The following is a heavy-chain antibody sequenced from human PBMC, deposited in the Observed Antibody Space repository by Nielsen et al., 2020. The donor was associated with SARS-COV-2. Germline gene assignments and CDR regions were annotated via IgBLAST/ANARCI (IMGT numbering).Heavy chain of an antibody. CDR2: IKEDGSEK. CDR3: ARVRGNWFDP. Sequence: GGSLRLSCAASGFTLRNYWMNWARQAPGKGLEWVASIKEDGSEKSYVDSVKGRFTISRDNAKNTLYLQMNSLRAEDTAVYYCARVRGNWFDPWGQGTLVTVSS. V-gene: IGHV3-7*02. CDR1: GFTLRNYW. D-gene: IGHD3-10*01. J-gene: IGHJ5*02.